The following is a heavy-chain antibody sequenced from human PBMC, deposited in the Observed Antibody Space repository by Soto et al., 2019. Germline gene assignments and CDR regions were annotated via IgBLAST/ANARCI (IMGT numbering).Heavy chain of an antibody. J-gene: IGHJ4*02. Sequence: SETLSLTCTVSGGSISSYYWSWIRQPPGKGLEWIGYIYYSGSTNYNPSLKSRVTISVDTSKNQFSLKLSSVTAADTAVYYCASTYYYCSGSYYNAYYFDYWGQGTLVTVSS. CDR3: ASTYYYCSGSYYNAYYFDY. CDR1: GGSISSYY. V-gene: IGHV4-59*08. CDR2: IYYSGST. D-gene: IGHD3-10*01.